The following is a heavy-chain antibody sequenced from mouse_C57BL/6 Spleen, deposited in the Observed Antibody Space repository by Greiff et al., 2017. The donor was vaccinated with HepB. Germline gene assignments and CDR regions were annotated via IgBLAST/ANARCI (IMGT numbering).Heavy chain of an antibody. Sequence: VQLQQSGAELVKPGASVKMSCKASGYTFTSYWITWVKQRPVQGLEWIGVIYPGSGSTNYNEKFKSKATLTVDTSSSTAYMQLSKLTYEDSAVYYFARSWNYYGSSLLYDYWGQGTTLTVSS. CDR2: IYPGSGST. J-gene: IGHJ2*01. CDR1: GYTFTSYW. CDR3: ARSWNYYGSSLLYDY. D-gene: IGHD1-1*01. V-gene: IGHV1-55*01.